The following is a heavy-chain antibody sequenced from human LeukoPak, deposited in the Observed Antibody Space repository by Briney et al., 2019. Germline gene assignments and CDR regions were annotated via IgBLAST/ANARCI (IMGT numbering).Heavy chain of an antibody. D-gene: IGHD2-2*02. J-gene: IGHJ3*02. V-gene: IGHV1-69*01. Sequence: SVKVSCKASGGTFSSYAISWVRQGPGQGLEWMGGIIPIFGTANYAQKFQGRVTITADESTSTAYMELSSLRSEDTAVYYCARAGGYCSSTSCYSAFDIWGQGTMVTVSS. CDR2: IIPIFGTA. CDR1: GGTFSSYA. CDR3: ARAGGYCSSTSCYSAFDI.